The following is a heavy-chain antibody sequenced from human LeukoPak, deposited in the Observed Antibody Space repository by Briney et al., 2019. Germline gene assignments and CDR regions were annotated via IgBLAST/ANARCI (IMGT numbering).Heavy chain of an antibody. D-gene: IGHD3-3*01. CDR2: ISGSGGST. Sequence: GGSLRLSCAASGFTFSSYAMSWVRQAPGKGLEWVSAISGSGGSTYYADSVKGRFTISRDNSKNTLYLQMNSLRAEDTAVYYCAKDSGAAYYDFWSGYYSPNDPGEADWFDPWGQGTLVTVSS. V-gene: IGHV3-23*01. CDR3: AKDSGAAYYDFWSGYYSPNDPGEADWFDP. CDR1: GFTFSSYA. J-gene: IGHJ5*02.